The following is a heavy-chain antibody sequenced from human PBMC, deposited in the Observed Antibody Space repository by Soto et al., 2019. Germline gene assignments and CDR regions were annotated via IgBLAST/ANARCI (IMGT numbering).Heavy chain of an antibody. V-gene: IGHV3-64D*06. Sequence: HPGGSLRLSCSASGFTFSSYAMHWVRQAPGKGLEYVSAISSNGGSTYYADSVKGRFAISRDNSKNTLYLQMSSLRAEDTAVYYCVKDLYNMATITDYWGQGTLVTVSS. CDR1: GFTFSSYA. CDR3: VKDLYNMATITDY. D-gene: IGHD5-12*01. CDR2: ISSNGGST. J-gene: IGHJ4*02.